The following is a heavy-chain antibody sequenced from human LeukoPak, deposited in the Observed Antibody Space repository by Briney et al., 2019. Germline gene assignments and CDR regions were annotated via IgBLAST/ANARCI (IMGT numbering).Heavy chain of an antibody. V-gene: IGHV4-59*01. D-gene: IGHD6-13*01. CDR2: IYYSGST. CDR3: ARNSPRSSPNWFDS. CDR1: GGSISSYY. J-gene: IGHJ5*01. Sequence: SETLSLTCADSGGSISSYYWSCIRQPPGKGLECMGHIYYSGSTNNNPPLKSRVTILVDTSKNRFSLNLTSETAADTAVYYCARNSPRSSPNWFDSWGQGTLVIVSS.